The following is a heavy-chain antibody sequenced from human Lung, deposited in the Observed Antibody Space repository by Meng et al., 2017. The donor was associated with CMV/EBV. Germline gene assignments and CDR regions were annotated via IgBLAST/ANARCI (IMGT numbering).Heavy chain of an antibody. CDR1: GFTFSSYW. CDR3: AKRGDSSGTYAMDV. Sequence: GGSXRLXCAASGFTFSSYWMHWVRQAPGKGLVWVSRINSDGSSTSYADSVKGRFTISRDNAKNTLYLQMNSLRAEDTAVYYCAKRGDSSGTYAMDVWGQGTXVTVSS. D-gene: IGHD3-22*01. V-gene: IGHV3-74*01. J-gene: IGHJ6*02. CDR2: INSDGSST.